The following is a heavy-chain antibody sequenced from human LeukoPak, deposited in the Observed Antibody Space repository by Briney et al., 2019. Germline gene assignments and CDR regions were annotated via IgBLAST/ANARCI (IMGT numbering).Heavy chain of an antibody. Sequence: ASVKVSCKASGYTFTSYAMHWVRQAPGQRLEWMGWINAGNGNTKYSQKFQGRVTMTEDTSTDTAYMELSSLRSEDTAVYYCVGSYYDFWSGQKINWFDPWGQGTLVTVSS. J-gene: IGHJ5*02. CDR2: INAGNGNT. CDR1: GYTFTSYA. V-gene: IGHV1-3*01. CDR3: VGSYYDFWSGQKINWFDP. D-gene: IGHD3-3*01.